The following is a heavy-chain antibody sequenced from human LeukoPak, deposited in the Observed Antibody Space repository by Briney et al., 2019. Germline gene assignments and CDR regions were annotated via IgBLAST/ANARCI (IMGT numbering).Heavy chain of an antibody. CDR1: GGSVSSGRYY. J-gene: IGHJ4*02. Sequence: SETLSLTCSVSGGSVSSGRYYWTWIRQPPGKGLEWIGYIYDSGSTNYNPSLQSRFTISIDTSKNQFSLKLNSVTGADTAVYYCAKCILVGATGYSFDYWGQGTLVTVS. CDR3: AKCILVGATGYSFDY. D-gene: IGHD1-26*01. CDR2: IYDSGST. V-gene: IGHV4-61*01.